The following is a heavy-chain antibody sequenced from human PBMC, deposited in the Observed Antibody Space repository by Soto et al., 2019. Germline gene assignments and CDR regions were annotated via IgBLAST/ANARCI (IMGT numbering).Heavy chain of an antibody. CDR3: ARVLGNSLGGMDV. V-gene: IGHV1-2*04. Sequence: ASVKVSCKASGYTFTGYYMPWVRQAPGQGLEWMGWINPNSGGTNYAQKFQGWVTMTRDTSISTAYMELSRLRSDDTAVYYCARVLGNSLGGMDVWGQGTTVTVSS. J-gene: IGHJ6*02. D-gene: IGHD1-1*01. CDR2: INPNSGGT. CDR1: GYTFTGYY.